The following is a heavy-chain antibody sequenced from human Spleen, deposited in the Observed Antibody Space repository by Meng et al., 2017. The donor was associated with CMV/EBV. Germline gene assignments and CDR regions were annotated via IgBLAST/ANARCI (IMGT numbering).Heavy chain of an antibody. V-gene: IGHV1-2*02. D-gene: IGHD6-19*01. CDR1: GYTFTGYY. J-gene: IGHJ4*02. Sequence: KTSGYTFTGYYMHWVRQAPGQGLEWMGWINPNGGGTNIAQNFRGRVTMTTDTSISTAYMDLSRLRYDDTAIYYCARVIAVAGTAPFDSWGQGTLVTVSS. CDR2: INPNGGGT. CDR3: ARVIAVAGTAPFDS.